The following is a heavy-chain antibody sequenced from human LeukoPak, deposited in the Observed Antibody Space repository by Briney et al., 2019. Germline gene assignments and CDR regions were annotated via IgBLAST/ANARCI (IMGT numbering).Heavy chain of an antibody. CDR1: GFTFGDYA. V-gene: IGHV3-49*04. Sequence: GGSLRLSCTASGFTFGDYAMSWVRQAPGKGLEWVGFIRSKAYGGTTEYAASVKGRFTISRDDSKSIAYLQMNSLKTEDTAVYHCASRSGRQWLPYFDYWGQGTLVTVSS. J-gene: IGHJ4*02. D-gene: IGHD1-26*01. CDR3: ASRSGRQWLPYFDY. CDR2: IRSKAYGGTT.